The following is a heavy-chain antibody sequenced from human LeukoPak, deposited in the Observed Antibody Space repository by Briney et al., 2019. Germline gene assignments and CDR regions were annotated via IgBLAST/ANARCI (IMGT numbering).Heavy chain of an antibody. Sequence: GGSLRLSCAASGFTFSDYYMSWIRQAPGKGLEWVSVKGRFTTSRDNAKNSLYLQMNSLRAEDTAVYYCARGFRFPDVWGKGTTVTVSS. D-gene: IGHD2-21*01. CDR1: GFTFSDYY. J-gene: IGHJ6*04. CDR3: ARGFRFPDV. V-gene: IGHV3-11*04.